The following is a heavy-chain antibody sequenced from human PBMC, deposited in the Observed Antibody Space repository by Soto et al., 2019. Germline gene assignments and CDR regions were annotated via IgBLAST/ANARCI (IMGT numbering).Heavy chain of an antibody. D-gene: IGHD2-2*01. CDR1: GDSVRSGSFY. V-gene: IGHV4-61*03. CDR2: IYYTGRT. CDR3: ARDSTAFVIDY. J-gene: IGHJ4*02. Sequence: SETLSLTCTVSGDSVRSGSFYWSWIRQPPGKGLEWIGYIYYTGRTSYNPSLKSRVTISIDPSKNHFALNLTSVTAADTAIYYCARDSTAFVIDYRGQGAQVTVSS.